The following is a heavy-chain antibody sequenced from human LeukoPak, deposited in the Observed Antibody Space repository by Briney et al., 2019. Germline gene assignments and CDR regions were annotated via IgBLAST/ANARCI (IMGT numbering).Heavy chain of an antibody. Sequence: ASVKVSCKASGYTFTSYAMHWVRQALGQRLEWMGGIIPIFGTANYAQKFQGRVMITADKSTSTAYMELSSLRSEDTAVNYCARGLTYYYDSSGSYFDYWGQGTLVTVSS. D-gene: IGHD3-22*01. J-gene: IGHJ4*02. CDR2: IIPIFGTA. CDR1: GYTFTSYA. CDR3: ARGLTYYYDSSGSYFDY. V-gene: IGHV1-69*06.